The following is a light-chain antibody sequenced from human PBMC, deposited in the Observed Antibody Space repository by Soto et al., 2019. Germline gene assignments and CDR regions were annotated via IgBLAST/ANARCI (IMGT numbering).Light chain of an antibody. Sequence: QSVLTQPPSVSGAPGQRVTISCTGSSSNIGAHYDVHWYQQLPGTAPKLLIYGNSNRPSGVPDRFSGSKSGTSASLAITGLQAEDEADYYCAAWDDSLNWVFGGGTKVTVL. CDR2: GNS. CDR1: SSNIGAHYD. J-gene: IGLJ3*02. CDR3: AAWDDSLNWV. V-gene: IGLV1-40*01.